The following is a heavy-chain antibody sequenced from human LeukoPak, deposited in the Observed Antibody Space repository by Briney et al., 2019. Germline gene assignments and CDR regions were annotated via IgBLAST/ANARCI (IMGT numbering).Heavy chain of an antibody. V-gene: IGHV1-2*02. CDR3: AREIGGILVFDY. D-gene: IGHD5-18*01. CDR2: INPNSGDS. Sequence: ASVKVSCKASGYTFTGYYMHWVRQAPGQGLGWMGWINPNSGDSHHAQKFQGRVTMTRDTSISTAYMELSRLRSDDTAVYYCAREIGGILVFDYWGQGTLVTVSS. J-gene: IGHJ4*02. CDR1: GYTFTGYY.